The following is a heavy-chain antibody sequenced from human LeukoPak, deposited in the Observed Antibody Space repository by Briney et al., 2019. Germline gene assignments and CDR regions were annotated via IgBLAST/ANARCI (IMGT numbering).Heavy chain of an antibody. V-gene: IGHV1-18*01. J-gene: IGHJ4*02. Sequence: ASVKVSCKASGYTFTGYGLSWVRQAPGQGLEWMGWISAYTGDTNYARKVQGRVTLTTDTSTSTAYMELSSLRSEDTAVYYCATVANWGSRNYFDYWGQGTLVTVSS. CDR2: ISAYTGDT. D-gene: IGHD7-27*01. CDR1: GYTFTGYG. CDR3: ATVANWGSRNYFDY.